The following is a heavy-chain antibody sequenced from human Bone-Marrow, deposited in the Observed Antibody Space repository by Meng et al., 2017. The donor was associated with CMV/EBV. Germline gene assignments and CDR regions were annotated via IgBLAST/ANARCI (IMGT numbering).Heavy chain of an antibody. CDR1: GGTFSSYA. V-gene: IGHV1-69*10. J-gene: IGHJ6*02. Sequence: SVKVSCKASGGTFSSYAISWVRQAPGQGLEWMGGIIPILGIANYAQKFQGRVTMTRNTSISTAYMELSSLRSEDTAVYYCARFVSYMITFGGVYYYGMDVWGQGTTVTVSS. CDR3: ARFVSYMITFGGVYYYGMDV. D-gene: IGHD3-16*01. CDR2: IIPILGIA.